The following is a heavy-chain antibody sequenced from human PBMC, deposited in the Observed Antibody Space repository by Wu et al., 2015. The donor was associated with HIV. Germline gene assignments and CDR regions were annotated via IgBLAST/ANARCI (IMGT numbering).Heavy chain of an antibody. CDR2: ISAYNGNT. V-gene: IGHV1-18*01. Sequence: QVQLVQSGTEVKKPGASVKVSCKASGYTFTSYGISWVRQAPGQGLEWMGWISAYNGNTNYAQKLQGRVTMTTDTSTSTAYMELRSLRSEDTAIYYCARQRAYTSGWYIYDYWGQGTLVTVSS. D-gene: IGHD6-19*01. CDR3: ARQRAYTSGWYIYDY. J-gene: IGHJ4*02. CDR1: GYTFTSYG.